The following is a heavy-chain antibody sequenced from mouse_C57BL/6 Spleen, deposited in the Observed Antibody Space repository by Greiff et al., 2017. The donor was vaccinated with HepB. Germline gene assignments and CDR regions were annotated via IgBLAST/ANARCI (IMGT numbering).Heavy chain of an antibody. CDR1: GFTFSNYW. Sequence: EVMLVESGGGLVQPGGSMKLSCVASGFTFSNYWMNWVRQSPEKGLEWVAQIRLKSDNYATHYAESVKGRFTISRDDSKSSVYLQMNNLRAEDTGIYYCTSLVHWYFDVWGTGTTVTVSS. CDR2: IRLKSDNYAT. V-gene: IGHV6-3*01. D-gene: IGHD1-1*02. CDR3: TSLVHWYFDV. J-gene: IGHJ1*03.